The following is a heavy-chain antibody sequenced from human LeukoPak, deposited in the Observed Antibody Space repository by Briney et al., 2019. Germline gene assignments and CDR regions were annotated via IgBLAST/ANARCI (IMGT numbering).Heavy chain of an antibody. Sequence: PSETLSLTCTVSGGSISSYYWSWIRQPPGKGLEWIGYIYYSGSTNYIPSLKSRVTISVDTSKNQFSLKLSSVTAADTAVYYCARERGAGPFDYWGQGTLVTVSS. V-gene: IGHV4-59*01. CDR2: IYYSGST. J-gene: IGHJ4*02. CDR1: GGSISSYY. CDR3: ARERGAGPFDY. D-gene: IGHD6-19*01.